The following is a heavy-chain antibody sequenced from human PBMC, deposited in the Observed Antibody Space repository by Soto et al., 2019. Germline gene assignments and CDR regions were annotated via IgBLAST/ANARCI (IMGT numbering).Heavy chain of an antibody. D-gene: IGHD3-10*01. J-gene: IGHJ6*02. Sequence: PSETLSLTCAVCGGSFSGYYWSWIRQPPGKGLEWIGEINHSGSTNYNPSLKSRVTISVGTSKNQFSLKLSSVTAADTAVYYCARGGIGSYYYYGMDVWGQGTTVTVSS. CDR3: ARGGIGSYYYYGMDV. CDR1: GGSFSGYY. V-gene: IGHV4-34*01. CDR2: INHSGST.